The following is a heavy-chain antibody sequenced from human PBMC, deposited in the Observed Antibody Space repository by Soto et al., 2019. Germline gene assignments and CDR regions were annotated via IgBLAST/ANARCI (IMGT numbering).Heavy chain of an antibody. J-gene: IGHJ4*02. Sequence: SETLSLTCTVSGGSISSYYWSWIRQPPGKGLEWIGYNYYSGSTNYNPSLKSRVTISVDTSKNQYSLKLSSVTAADTAVYYCARARVGASSFDYWGQGTLVTVSS. D-gene: IGHD1-26*01. CDR2: NYYSGST. V-gene: IGHV4-59*08. CDR1: GGSISSYY. CDR3: ARARVGASSFDY.